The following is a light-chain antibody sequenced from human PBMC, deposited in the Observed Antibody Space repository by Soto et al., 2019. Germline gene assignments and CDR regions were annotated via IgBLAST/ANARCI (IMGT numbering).Light chain of an antibody. V-gene: IGKV3-20*01. Sequence: EIVLTQSPGTLSLSPGARASLSCRARQSIANSLAWYQQKPGQAPRLLIFGASNRATGIPDRFSGSGSGTDFTLTISRLEPEDFAVYHCQQYGGSPRTFGQGTKVDIK. CDR3: QQYGGSPRT. CDR1: QSIANS. CDR2: GAS. J-gene: IGKJ1*01.